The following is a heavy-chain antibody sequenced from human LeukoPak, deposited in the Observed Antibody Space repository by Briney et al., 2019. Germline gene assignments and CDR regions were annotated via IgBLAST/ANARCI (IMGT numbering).Heavy chain of an antibody. Sequence: GGSLRLSYAASGFTFSSYAMSWVRQAPGKGLEWVSAISGSGGSTYYADSVKGRFTISRDNSKNTLYLQMNSLRAEDTAVYYCAKRQGDYYDSSAYYSKYYFDYWGQGTLVTVSS. V-gene: IGHV3-23*01. CDR3: AKRQGDYYDSSAYYSKYYFDY. J-gene: IGHJ4*02. D-gene: IGHD3-22*01. CDR2: ISGSGGST. CDR1: GFTFSSYA.